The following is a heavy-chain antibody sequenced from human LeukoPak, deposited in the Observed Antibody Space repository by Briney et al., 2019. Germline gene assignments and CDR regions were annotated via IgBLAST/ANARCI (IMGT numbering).Heavy chain of an antibody. CDR1: GFTFSNFP. Sequence: GGSLKLSCAASGFTFSNFPMSWIRQAPGKGLEWVSYISSSGSTIYYADSVKGRFTISRDNAKNSLYLQMNSLRAEDTAVYYCARVAGTSIAARGFDYWGQGTLVTVSS. CDR3: ARVAGTSIAARGFDY. J-gene: IGHJ4*02. CDR2: ISSSGSTI. D-gene: IGHD6-6*01. V-gene: IGHV3-11*01.